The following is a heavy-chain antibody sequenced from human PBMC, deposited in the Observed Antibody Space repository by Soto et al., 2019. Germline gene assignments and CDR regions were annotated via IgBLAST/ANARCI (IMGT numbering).Heavy chain of an antibody. CDR2: ISSSTSTSSSSTI. V-gene: IGHV3-48*01. J-gene: IGHJ4*02. Sequence: EVQLVESGGGLVQPGGSLRLSCAASGFSFSGYSMSWVRQAPGKGLEWVAYISSSTSTSSSSTIYYADSVKGRFTISRDNAKNSLYLQMNSLRAEDTAVYYCARISWWAFDYWGQGTLVTVSS. CDR3: ARISWWAFDY. CDR1: GFSFSGYS. D-gene: IGHD2-15*01.